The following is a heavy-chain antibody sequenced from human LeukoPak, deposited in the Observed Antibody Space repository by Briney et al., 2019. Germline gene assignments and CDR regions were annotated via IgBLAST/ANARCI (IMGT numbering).Heavy chain of an antibody. J-gene: IGHJ4*02. CDR2: ISYDVSNK. V-gene: IGHV3-30*19. Sequence: GGSLRLSCAASGLTFSSYGMHWVRQAPGKGLEWVAVISYDVSNKYYADSVKGRFTISRDNSKNTLYLQMNSLRAEDTAVYYCARGGRGYSPYYFDYWGQGTLVTVSS. CDR3: ARGGRGYSPYYFDY. D-gene: IGHD5-18*01. CDR1: GLTFSSYG.